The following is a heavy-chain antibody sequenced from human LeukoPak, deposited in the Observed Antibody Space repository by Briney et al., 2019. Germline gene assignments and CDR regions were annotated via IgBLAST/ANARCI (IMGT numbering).Heavy chain of an antibody. CDR3: ARVYGWPLEH. CDR2: ISLSSTTI. V-gene: IGHV3-48*02. D-gene: IGHD1-1*01. Sequence: GGSLRLSCAASGVTFSSYSMTWGREAPGKGREWVSYISLSSTTISYAASVKSRLTIYRHDAKNSLYLQLHSLSDEDPAEYHCARVYGWPLEHWGQGTLVSVSS. CDR1: GVTFSSYS. J-gene: IGHJ4*02.